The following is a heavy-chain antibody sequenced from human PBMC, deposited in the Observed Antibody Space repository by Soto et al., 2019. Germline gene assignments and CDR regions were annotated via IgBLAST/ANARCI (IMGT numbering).Heavy chain of an antibody. CDR2: ITSSSSYI. J-gene: IGHJ4*02. V-gene: IGHV3-21*01. CDR1: GFTFSSHS. CDR3: AREPGVSSGWYVDY. Sequence: EVQLVESGGGLVKPGGSLRLSCAASGFTFSSHSMNWVRQAPGKGLEWVSSITSSSSYINYADSVKGRFTISRDNDKTSLYLQMNSLRAEDTAVYYCAREPGVSSGWYVDYWGQGTLVTVSS. D-gene: IGHD6-19*01.